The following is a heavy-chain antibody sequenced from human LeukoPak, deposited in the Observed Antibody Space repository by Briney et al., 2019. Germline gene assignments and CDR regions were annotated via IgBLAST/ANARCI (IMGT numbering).Heavy chain of an antibody. CDR2: IIPMFGAA. J-gene: IGHJ4*02. Sequence: GVSVKVSCKASGGTFSSYAINWVRQAPGQGLEWMGGIIPMFGAADFAQKFQGRVTITTDASTTTAYMELSSLRSEDTAVYFCARGGRRDGYNPFDYWGQGTLLIVSS. V-gene: IGHV1-69*05. CDR3: ARGGRRDGYNPFDY. CDR1: GGTFSSYA. D-gene: IGHD5-24*01.